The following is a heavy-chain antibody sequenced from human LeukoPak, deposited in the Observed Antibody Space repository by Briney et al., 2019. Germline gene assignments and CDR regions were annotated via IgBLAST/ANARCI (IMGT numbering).Heavy chain of an antibody. CDR2: ISSSGFTT. CDR1: GFTFSNYE. V-gene: IGHV3-48*03. J-gene: IGHJ6*02. Sequence: GGSLRLSCATSGFTFSNYEMNWVRQAPGKGLEWVSYISSSGFTTYYADSVKGRFTISRDNAKNSLCLQMNSLRAEDTAIYYCARRGGAHLMDGGGQGTTVTVS. D-gene: IGHD3-16*01. CDR3: ARRGGAHLMDG.